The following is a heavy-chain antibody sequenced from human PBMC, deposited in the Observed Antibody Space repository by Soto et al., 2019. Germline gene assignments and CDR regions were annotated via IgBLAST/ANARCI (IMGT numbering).Heavy chain of an antibody. Sequence: ASVKVSCKTSGYTFTSYYMHCVRQAPGQGLEWMGIINPSGGSTSYAQKFQGRVTMTRDTSTSTVYMELSSLRSEDTAVYYCARSYYDYVWGSYRSAHFDYWGQGTLVTVSS. V-gene: IGHV1-46*01. CDR3: ARSYYDYVWGSYRSAHFDY. CDR1: GYTFTSYY. D-gene: IGHD3-16*02. J-gene: IGHJ4*02. CDR2: INPSGGST.